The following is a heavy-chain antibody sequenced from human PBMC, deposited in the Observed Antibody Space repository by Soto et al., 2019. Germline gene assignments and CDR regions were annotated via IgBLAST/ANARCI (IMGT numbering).Heavy chain of an antibody. Sequence: PGGSLRLSCVASGFTFSSYAMSWVRQAPGKGLEWVSAITGDGGDTFHADSVRGRLTISRDSSRNTLYLQMDSLRAEDTALYYCAKGSATSRPYYFDYWGQGTLVTVSS. CDR3: AKGSATSRPYYFDY. V-gene: IGHV3-23*01. CDR1: GFTFSSYA. J-gene: IGHJ4*02. CDR2: ITGDGGDT.